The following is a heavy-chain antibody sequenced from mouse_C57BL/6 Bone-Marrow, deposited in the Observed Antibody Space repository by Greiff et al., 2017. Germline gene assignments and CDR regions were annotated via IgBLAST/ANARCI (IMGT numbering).Heavy chain of an antibody. J-gene: IGHJ2*01. CDR3: ARQKIGTTYYFDD. CDR2: ISSGGSYT. V-gene: IGHV5-6*01. D-gene: IGHD2-5*01. Sequence: EVQLVESGGDLVKPGGSLKLSCAASGFTFSSYGMSWVRQTPDKRLEWVATISSGGSYTYYPDSVKGRFTISRDNAKNTLYLQMSSLKSEDTAMYYGARQKIGTTYYFDDWGQGTTLTVSS. CDR1: GFTFSSYG.